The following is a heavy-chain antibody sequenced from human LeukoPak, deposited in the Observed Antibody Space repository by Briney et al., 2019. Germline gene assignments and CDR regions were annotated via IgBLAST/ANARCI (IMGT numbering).Heavy chain of an antibody. CDR1: GGSISSGDYY. CDR2: IYYSGST. V-gene: IGHV4-61*08. J-gene: IGHJ5*02. D-gene: IGHD2-2*01. Sequence: SETLSLTCTVSGGSISSGDYYWSWIRQPPGKGLEWIGYIYYSGSTNYNPSLKSRVTISVDTSKNQFSLKLSSVTAADTAVYYCARRVYCSSTSCYKRGNWFDPWGQGTLVTVSS. CDR3: ARRVYCSSTSCYKRGNWFDP.